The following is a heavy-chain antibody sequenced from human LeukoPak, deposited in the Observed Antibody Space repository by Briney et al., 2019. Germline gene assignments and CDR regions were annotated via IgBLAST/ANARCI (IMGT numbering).Heavy chain of an antibody. D-gene: IGHD2-15*01. CDR2: IIPIFGTA. CDR1: GGTFSSYA. Sequence: VASVRVSCKASGGTFSSYAISWVRQAPGQGLEWMGGIIPIFGTANYAQKFQGRVTITADESTSTAYMELSSLRSEDTAVYYCASLIGYCSGGSCFKTAVPNDYWGQGTLVTVSS. CDR3: ASLIGYCSGGSCFKTAVPNDY. J-gene: IGHJ4*02. V-gene: IGHV1-69*01.